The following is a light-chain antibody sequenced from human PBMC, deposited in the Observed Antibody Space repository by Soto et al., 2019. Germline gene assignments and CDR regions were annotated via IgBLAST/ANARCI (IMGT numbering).Light chain of an antibody. V-gene: IGLV2-14*01. Sequence: QSVLTQPASVSGSPGQSITISCTGTSSDVGGYNYVSWYQQLPGKAPKLMIYDVSARPPGVSNRFSGSESGNTASLTISGLQAEDEADYYCSSYTCSSGDVVGTGPKVTV. CDR2: DVS. J-gene: IGLJ1*01. CDR3: SSYTCSSGDV. CDR1: SSDVGGYNY.